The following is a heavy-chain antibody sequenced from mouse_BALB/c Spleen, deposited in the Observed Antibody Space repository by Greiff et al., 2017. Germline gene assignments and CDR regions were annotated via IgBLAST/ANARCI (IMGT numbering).Heavy chain of an antibody. CDR2: INSNGGST. D-gene: IGHD2-2*01. Sequence: EVKVEESGGGLVQPGGSLKLSCAASGFTFSSYGMSWVRQTPDKRLELVATINSNGGSTYYPDSVKGRFTISRDNAKNTLYLQMSSLKSEDTAMYYCARDGYPSFAYWGQGTLVTVSA. V-gene: IGHV5-6-3*01. CDR3: ARDGYPSFAY. J-gene: IGHJ3*01. CDR1: GFTFSSYG.